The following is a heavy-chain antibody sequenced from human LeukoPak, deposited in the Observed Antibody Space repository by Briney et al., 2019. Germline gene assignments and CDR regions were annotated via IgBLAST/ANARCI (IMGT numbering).Heavy chain of an antibody. CDR2: IIPIFGTA. D-gene: IGHD3-22*01. CDR1: GGTFSSYA. CDR3: ARYYDSSGYSSTYFDY. V-gene: IGHV1-69*13. J-gene: IGHJ4*02. Sequence: SVKVSCKASGGTFSSYAISWVRQAPGQGLEWMGGIIPIFGTANYAQKFQGRVAITADESTSTAYMELSSLRSEDTAVYYCARYYDSSGYSSTYFDYWGQGTLVTVSS.